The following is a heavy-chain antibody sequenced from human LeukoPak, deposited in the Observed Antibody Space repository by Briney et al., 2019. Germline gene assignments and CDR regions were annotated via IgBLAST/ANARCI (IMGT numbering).Heavy chain of an antibody. CDR2: IYYKGNT. CDR1: GGSINSHY. J-gene: IGHJ4*02. V-gene: IGHV4-59*08. Sequence: SETLSLTCTVSGGSINSHYWSWVRQPPGKGLEWIGDIYYKGNTNYNPSLKSRVTISVDTSKSHLSLKLTSVLAADTAIYYCVRRDNTGWNYFDYGGQGILVTVPS. D-gene: IGHD6-19*01. CDR3: VRRDNTGWNYFDY.